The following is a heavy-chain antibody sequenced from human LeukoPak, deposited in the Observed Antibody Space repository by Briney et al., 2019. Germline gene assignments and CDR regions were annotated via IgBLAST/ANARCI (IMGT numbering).Heavy chain of an antibody. V-gene: IGHV1-8*02. D-gene: IGHD3-10*01. CDR2: MNHNSGIT. Sequence: ASVRVSCTASGYTFTSYDINWVRQATGQGLEWMGYMNHNSGITGFAQKFQGRITMTWDTSISTAYMQLSSLTSADPAVYYCAREPPRFGDWGQGTLITVSS. CDR3: AREPPRFGD. J-gene: IGHJ4*02. CDR1: GYTFTSYD.